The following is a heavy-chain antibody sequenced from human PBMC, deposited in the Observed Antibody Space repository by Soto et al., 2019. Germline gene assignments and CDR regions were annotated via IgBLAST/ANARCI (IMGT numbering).Heavy chain of an antibody. D-gene: IGHD2-2*03. J-gene: IGHJ5*02. Sequence: QVQLQESGPGLVKPSGTLSLTCAVSGGSISSSNWWTWVRQSPGKGLEWIGEVYHSGTTNYNPSLRSRVTMSVDKSKNQFSLNLSSVTAADTAVYYCARVGSGYARFDPWGQGTLVTVSS. CDR3: ARVGSGYARFDP. V-gene: IGHV4-4*02. CDR1: GGSISSSNW. CDR2: VYHSGTT.